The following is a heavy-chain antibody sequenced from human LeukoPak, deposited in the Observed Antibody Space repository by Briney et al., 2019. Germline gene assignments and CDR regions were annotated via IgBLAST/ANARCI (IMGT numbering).Heavy chain of an antibody. Sequence: SGGSLRLSCAASGFTFDDYGMSWVRQAPGKGLEWVSGINWNGGSTGYADSVKGQFTISRDNAKNSLYLQMNSLRAEDTALYYCARDGWALGYCSGGSCYIFDYWGQGTLVTVSS. CDR3: ARDGWALGYCSGGSCYIFDY. J-gene: IGHJ4*02. CDR1: GFTFDDYG. CDR2: INWNGGST. D-gene: IGHD2-15*01. V-gene: IGHV3-20*04.